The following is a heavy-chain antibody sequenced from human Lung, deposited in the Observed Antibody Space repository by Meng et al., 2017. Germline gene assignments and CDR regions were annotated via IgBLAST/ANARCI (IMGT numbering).Heavy chain of an antibody. CDR1: GSNFPDYY. CDR3: ARDEDISAAGKLFGDY. D-gene: IGHD6-25*01. CDR2: INPKSGDT. V-gene: IGHV1-2*06. J-gene: IGHJ4*02. Sequence: QVQRVQSGSEVKKPGASVKVPCKPSGSNFPDYYIHWVRRAPGQGLEWMGRINPKSGDTHYAQKFQARVTMTGDTSISTAYMELSGLRSDDTAMYYCARDEDISAAGKLFGDYWGQGTLVTVSS.